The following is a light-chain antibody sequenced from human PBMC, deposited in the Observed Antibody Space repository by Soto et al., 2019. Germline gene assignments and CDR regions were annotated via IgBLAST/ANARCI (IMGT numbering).Light chain of an antibody. J-gene: IGKJ2*01. Sequence: DIPMTQPPSSLSASVGDIVTITCRASQSICSYLNWYQQKLGKAPKLLIYAASSLQCRVPSRFSGSGSGTDFTLTISRLQPEDFATYYCQQSYSTPYTFGQGTTLEIK. V-gene: IGKV1-39*01. CDR2: AAS. CDR1: QSICSY. CDR3: QQSYSTPYT.